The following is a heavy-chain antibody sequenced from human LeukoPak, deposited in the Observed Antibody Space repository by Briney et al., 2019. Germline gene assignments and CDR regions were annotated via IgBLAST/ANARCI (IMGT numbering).Heavy chain of an antibody. CDR1: GYAFTSYG. Sequence: ASVKVSCKASGYAFTSYGISWVRQAPGQGLEWMGWISAYNGNTNYAQKLQGRVTMTTDTSTSTAYMGLRSLRSDDTAVYYCARITANLFAGWFDPWGQGTLVTVSS. J-gene: IGHJ5*02. CDR3: ARITANLFAGWFDP. D-gene: IGHD1-20*01. CDR2: ISAYNGNT. V-gene: IGHV1-18*01.